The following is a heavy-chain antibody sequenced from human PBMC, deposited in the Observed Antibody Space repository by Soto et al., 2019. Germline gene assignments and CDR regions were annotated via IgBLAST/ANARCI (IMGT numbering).Heavy chain of an antibody. CDR2: IYYSGST. CDR1: GGSVSSGSYY. CDR3: ARVPSYYYDSSGSPYFDY. J-gene: IGHJ4*02. D-gene: IGHD3-22*01. Sequence: SETLSLTCTVSGGSVSSGSYYWSWIRQPPGKGLEWIGYIYYSGSTNYNPSLKSRVTISVDTSKNQFSLKLSSVTAADTAVYYCARVPSYYYDSSGSPYFDYWGQGTLVTVSS. V-gene: IGHV4-61*01.